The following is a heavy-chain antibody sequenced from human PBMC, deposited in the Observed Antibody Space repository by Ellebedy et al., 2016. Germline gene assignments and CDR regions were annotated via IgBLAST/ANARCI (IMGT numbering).Heavy chain of an antibody. Sequence: SETLSLXCTVSGGSISSSSYYWGWIRQPPGKGLEWIGSIYYSGSTYYNPSLKSRVTISVDTSKNQFSLKLSSVTAADTAVYYCARQYDILTGYGYNWFDPWGQGTLVTVSS. CDR2: IYYSGST. CDR3: ARQYDILTGYGYNWFDP. CDR1: GGSISSSSYY. J-gene: IGHJ5*02. V-gene: IGHV4-39*01. D-gene: IGHD3-9*01.